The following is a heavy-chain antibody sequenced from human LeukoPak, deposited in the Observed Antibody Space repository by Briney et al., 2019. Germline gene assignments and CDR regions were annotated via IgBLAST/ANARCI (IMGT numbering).Heavy chain of an antibody. V-gene: IGHV3-74*01. J-gene: IGHJ4*02. D-gene: IGHD1-1*01. Sequence: GGSLRLSCAASGFTFSSYWMHWVRQAPGKGLVCVSRIKSDGSSTSYADSVKGRFAISRDDAKNTLYLQMNSLRAEDTAVYYCARAYNSHFDYWGQGALVTVSS. CDR3: ARAYNSHFDY. CDR2: IKSDGSST. CDR1: GFTFSSYW.